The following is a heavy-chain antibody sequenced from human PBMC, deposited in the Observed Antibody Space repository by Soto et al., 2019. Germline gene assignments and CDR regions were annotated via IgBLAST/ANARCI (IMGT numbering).Heavy chain of an antibody. D-gene: IGHD6-6*01. CDR1: GFTFSSYE. CDR3: ARGAAHSRDAFDI. CDR2: ISSSGSTI. Sequence: GGSLRLSCAASGFTFSSYEMNWVRQAPGKGLEWVSYISSSGSTIYYADSVKGRFTISRDNAKNSLYLQMNSLRAEDTAGYHCARGAAHSRDAFDIWGQGTMVTGSS. V-gene: IGHV3-48*03. J-gene: IGHJ3*02.